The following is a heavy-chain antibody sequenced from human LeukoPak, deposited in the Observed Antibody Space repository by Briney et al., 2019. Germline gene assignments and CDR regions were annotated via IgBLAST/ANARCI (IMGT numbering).Heavy chain of an antibody. J-gene: IGHJ4*02. CDR3: ARILEMATINDY. CDR1: GYTFTSYG. V-gene: IGHV1-18*01. D-gene: IGHD5-24*01. Sequence: ASVKVSCKASGYTFTSYGISWLRQAPGQGLEWMGWISAYNGNTNYAQKLQGRVTMTTDTSTSTAYMELRSLRSDDTAVYYCARILEMATINDYWGQGTLVTVSS. CDR2: ISAYNGNT.